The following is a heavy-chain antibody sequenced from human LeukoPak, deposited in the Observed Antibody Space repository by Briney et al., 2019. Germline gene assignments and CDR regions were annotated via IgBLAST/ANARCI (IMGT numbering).Heavy chain of an antibody. J-gene: IGHJ4*02. Sequence: SETLSLTCAVSGGSIRSGHHYWSWIRQSPGKGLEWIGSIYSSGSTYYNPSLRTRVTISVDTSKNQFSLTLTSVTAADTAVYYCARHPFSSPFDHWGQGTLVAVSS. CDR2: IYSSGST. CDR1: GGSIRSGHHY. CDR3: ARHPFSSPFDH. V-gene: IGHV4-39*01. D-gene: IGHD2/OR15-2a*01.